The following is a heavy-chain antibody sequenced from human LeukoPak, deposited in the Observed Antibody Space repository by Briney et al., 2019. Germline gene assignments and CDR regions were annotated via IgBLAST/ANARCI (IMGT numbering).Heavy chain of an antibody. D-gene: IGHD2-15*01. Sequence: SETLSLTCTVSGGSISSYYWSWIRQPPGKGLEWMEYIYYSGSTNYNPSLKSRVTISVDTSKNQFSLTLSSVTAADTAVYYCARGHCSGGSCYFDYWGQGTLVTVSS. CDR2: IYYSGST. CDR1: GGSISSYY. J-gene: IGHJ4*02. CDR3: ARGHCSGGSCYFDY. V-gene: IGHV4-59*01.